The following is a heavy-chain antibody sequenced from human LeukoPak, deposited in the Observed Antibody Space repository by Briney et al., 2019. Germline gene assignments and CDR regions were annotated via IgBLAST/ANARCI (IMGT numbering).Heavy chain of an antibody. CDR2: IYYSGST. D-gene: IGHD3-10*01. Sequence: SETLSLTCTVSGGSISNSYWSWIRQPPGKGLEWIGYIYYSGSTNYNPFLKSRVTISVDTSKNQFSLKLSSVTAADTAVYYCARYYYGSGSYWRSSDYYYGMDVWGQGTTVTVSS. CDR1: GGSISNSY. V-gene: IGHV4-59*08. J-gene: IGHJ6*02. CDR3: ARYYYGSGSYWRSSDYYYGMDV.